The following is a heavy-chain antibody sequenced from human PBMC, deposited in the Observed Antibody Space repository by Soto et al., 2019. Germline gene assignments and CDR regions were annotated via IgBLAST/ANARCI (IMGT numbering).Heavy chain of an antibody. V-gene: IGHV4-61*08. CDR3: ARDRVVRGVIITSAFDI. CDR1: GGSVSSDGYY. Sequence: QVQLQESGPGLVKPSETLSLTCNVSGGSVSSDGYYWSWIRQPPGKAPEWIGYIYYSGSTYYNPSFKSRVTVSVDTSKRQCSLKLTSVTAADTAVYYCARDRVVRGVIITSAFDIWGQGTMVTVSS. CDR2: IYYSGST. J-gene: IGHJ3*02. D-gene: IGHD3-10*01.